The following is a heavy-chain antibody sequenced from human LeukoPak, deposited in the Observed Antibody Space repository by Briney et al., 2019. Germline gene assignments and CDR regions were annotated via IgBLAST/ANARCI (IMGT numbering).Heavy chain of an antibody. CDR2: MNPNSGNT. CDR1: GYTFTSYD. Sequence: GASVKVSCKASGYTFTSYDINWVRQATGQGLEWMGWMNPNSGNTGYAQKFQGRVTMTRNTSISTAYMELSSLRSDDTAVYYCARVDAREPITIFIPTRGNWFDPWGQGTLVTVSS. V-gene: IGHV1-8*01. D-gene: IGHD3-3*01. CDR3: ARVDAREPITIFIPTRGNWFDP. J-gene: IGHJ5*02.